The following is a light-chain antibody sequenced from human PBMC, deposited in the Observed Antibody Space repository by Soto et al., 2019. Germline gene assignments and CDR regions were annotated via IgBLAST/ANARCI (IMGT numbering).Light chain of an antibody. J-gene: IGLJ1*01. V-gene: IGLV2-8*01. CDR2: EVS. CDR1: SSDVGGYNY. Sequence: QSVLTQPPSASGSAGQSVTISCTGTSSDVGGYNYVSWYQQHPGKAPKLMIYEVSKRPSGVPDRFSGSKSGNTASLTVSGLQAEDEADYYCSSYAGSNNYVCGTGTKVTVL. CDR3: SSYAGSNNYV.